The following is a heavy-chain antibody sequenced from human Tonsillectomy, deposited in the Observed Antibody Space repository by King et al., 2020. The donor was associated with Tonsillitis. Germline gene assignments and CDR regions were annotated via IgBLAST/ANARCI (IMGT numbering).Heavy chain of an antibody. Sequence: QLVQSGAEVKKPGSSVKVSCKASGGTFSSYAISWVRQAPGQGLEWMGGIIPIFGTANYAQKFQGRVTITADESTSTAYMERSNLRSEDTAVYYCARDGWQQLAPGWFDPWGQGTLVTVSS. D-gene: IGHD6-13*01. CDR2: IIPIFGTA. CDR1: GGTFSSYA. CDR3: ARDGWQQLAPGWFDP. J-gene: IGHJ5*02. V-gene: IGHV1-69*01.